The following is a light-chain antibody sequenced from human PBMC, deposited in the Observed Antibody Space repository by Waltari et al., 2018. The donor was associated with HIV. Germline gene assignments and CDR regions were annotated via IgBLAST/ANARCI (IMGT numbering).Light chain of an antibody. CDR1: QNILYSSNNKNY. J-gene: IGKJ1*01. Sequence: DIVMTQSPDSLSVSLGARATISCKSSQNILYSSNNKNYLAWYQQKPRQPPKLLIYWASTRASGVPERFSGSGSGTDFTLTISSLQAEDVAIYYCQQYLNTPWTFGQGTKVEVK. V-gene: IGKV4-1*01. CDR2: WAS. CDR3: QQYLNTPWT.